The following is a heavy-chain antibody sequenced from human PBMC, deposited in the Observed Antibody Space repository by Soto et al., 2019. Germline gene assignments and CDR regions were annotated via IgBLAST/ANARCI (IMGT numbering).Heavy chain of an antibody. CDR3: AREITHIVVEKEGAFDI. D-gene: IGHD2-21*01. V-gene: IGHV4-59*01. J-gene: IGHJ3*02. CDR2: IYYSGST. CDR1: GGSISSYY. Sequence: SETLSLTCTFSGGSISSYYWSWIRQPPGKGLEWIGYIYYSGSTNYNPSLKSRVTISVDTSKNQFSLKLSSVTAADTAVYYCAREITHIVVEKEGAFDIWGQGTMVTVSS.